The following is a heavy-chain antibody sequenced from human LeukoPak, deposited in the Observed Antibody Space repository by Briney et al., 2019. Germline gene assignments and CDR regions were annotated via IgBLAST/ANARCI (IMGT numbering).Heavy chain of an antibody. J-gene: IGHJ4*02. Sequence: PSETLSLTCTVSGASISCYYWTWIRQPPGKGLEWIASIYYSGTTNYNTSFRSRVTLAVDTTTSQISLRLRSVTAADTAVYFSARKDNTGKGPYFYDVWGQGTLVTVSS. D-gene: IGHD2-8*02. V-gene: IGHV4-59*01. CDR2: IYYSGTT. CDR3: ARKDNTGKGPYFYDV. CDR1: GASISCYY.